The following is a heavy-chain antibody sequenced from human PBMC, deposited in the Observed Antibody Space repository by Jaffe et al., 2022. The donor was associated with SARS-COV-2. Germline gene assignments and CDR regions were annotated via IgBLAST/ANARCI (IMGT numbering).Heavy chain of an antibody. Sequence: EVQLLESGGGLIQSGGSLRLSCAVSGFTFSSYAINWVRQAPGKGLEWVSGLTGSGDGTYYADSVKGRFTISRHKSKNIFYLQMNGLRAEDTAVYYCAKGHIERPTLWLDPWGQGTLVTVSS. D-gene: IGHD4-17*01. CDR1: GFTFSSYA. CDR2: LTGSGDGT. CDR3: AKGHIERPTLWLDP. V-gene: IGHV3-23*01. J-gene: IGHJ5*02.